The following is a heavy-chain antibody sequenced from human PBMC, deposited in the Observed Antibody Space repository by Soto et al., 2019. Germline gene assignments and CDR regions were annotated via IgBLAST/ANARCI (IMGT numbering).Heavy chain of an antibody. CDR2: IYYSGST. D-gene: IGHD4-17*01. CDR3: ARSSVTHYWYFDL. Sequence: SETLSLTCTVSGGSISSYYWSWIRQPPGKGLEWIGYIYYSGSTNYNPSLKSRVTISVDTSKNQFSLKLSSVTAADTAVYYCARSSVTHYWYFDLWGRGTLVTVSS. J-gene: IGHJ2*01. CDR1: GGSISSYY. V-gene: IGHV4-59*08.